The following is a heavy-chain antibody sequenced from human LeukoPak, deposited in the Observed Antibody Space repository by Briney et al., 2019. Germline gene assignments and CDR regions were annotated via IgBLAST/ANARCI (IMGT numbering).Heavy chain of an antibody. D-gene: IGHD6-13*01. CDR1: GGSFTDYY. V-gene: IGHV4-34*01. Sequence: PSETLSLTCAVYGGSFTDYYWGWIRQPPGKGVEWIGEINHSGNTNYNPSLKSRATISVDTSKNQFPLKLSSVTAADTAVYYCARYSSTWCFDYWGQGTLVTVSS. J-gene: IGHJ4*02. CDR2: INHSGNT. CDR3: ARYSSTWCFDY.